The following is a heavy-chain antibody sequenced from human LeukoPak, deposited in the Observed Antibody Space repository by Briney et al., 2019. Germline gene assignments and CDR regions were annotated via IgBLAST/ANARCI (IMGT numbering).Heavy chain of an antibody. J-gene: IGHJ4*02. V-gene: IGHV4-61*02. CDR1: GGSISSGSYY. CDR2: IYTSGST. D-gene: IGHD1-26*01. Sequence: PSETLSLTCTVSGGSISSGSYYWSRIRQPAGKGLEWIGRIYTSGSTNYNPSLKSRVTISVDTSKNQFSLNLSSVTAADTAVHYCARDAVGASTKGFDYWGERTLVTVSS. CDR3: ARDAVGASTKGFDY.